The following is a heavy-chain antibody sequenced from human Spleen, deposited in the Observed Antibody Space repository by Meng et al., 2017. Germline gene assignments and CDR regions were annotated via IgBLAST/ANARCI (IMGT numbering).Heavy chain of an antibody. V-gene: IGHV3-11*04. D-gene: IGHD6-13*01. CDR1: GFIFSDYY. CDR3: ARCSSGWFYFDA. J-gene: IGHJ4*02. Sequence: GESLKISCAASGFIFSDYYMNWVRLAPGRGLEWVSSISGSGSTIYYAKSVKGRFTITRDNAKNSLSLQMDSLRAEDTAVYYCARCSSGWFYFDAWGLGRLVTVSS. CDR2: ISGSGSTI.